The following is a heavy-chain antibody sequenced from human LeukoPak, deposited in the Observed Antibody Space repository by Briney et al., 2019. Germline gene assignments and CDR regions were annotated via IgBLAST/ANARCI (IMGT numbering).Heavy chain of an antibody. CDR3: AREARGSGRDFDY. V-gene: IGHV3-11*01. Sequence: GGSLRLSCAASGFSFSDFYMSWIRQAPGMGLEWISYIGARSNPIYYADSVKGRFTISRDDAKNSLYLQMNSLRDEDTAVYFCAREARGSGRDFDYWGQGILVTVSS. CDR1: GFSFSDFY. CDR2: IGARSNPI. D-gene: IGHD1-26*01. J-gene: IGHJ4*02.